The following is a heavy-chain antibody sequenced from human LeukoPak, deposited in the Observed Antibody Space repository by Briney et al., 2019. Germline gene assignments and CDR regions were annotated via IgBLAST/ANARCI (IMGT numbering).Heavy chain of an antibody. J-gene: IGHJ4*02. CDR1: LYTFTSHY. Sequence: ASVKVSCKASLYTFTSHYMHWVRQAPGQGREGMGIINPSGGNTSYAQKLQGRVTMTRDTSTSTVYMALNGLRSEDTAVYNCVTAYNPARDGYKAPFYYWGQGALVTAAS. D-gene: IGHD5-24*01. CDR2: INPSGGNT. CDR3: VTAYNPARDGYKAPFYY. V-gene: IGHV1-46*01.